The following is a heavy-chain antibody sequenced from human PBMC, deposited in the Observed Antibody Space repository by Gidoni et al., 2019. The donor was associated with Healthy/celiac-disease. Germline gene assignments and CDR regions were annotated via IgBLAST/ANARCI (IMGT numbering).Heavy chain of an antibody. D-gene: IGHD6-13*01. CDR1: GFTFSSYA. Sequence: EVQLLESGGGLVQPGGSLRLSCAASGFTFSSYAMSWVRQAPGKGLEWVSAISGSGDSTYYADSVKGRFTISRDNSKNTLYLQMNSLRAEDTAVYYCAKDLYSSSWYPPLDYWGQGTLVTVSS. J-gene: IGHJ4*02. CDR2: ISGSGDST. V-gene: IGHV3-23*01. CDR3: AKDLYSSSWYPPLDY.